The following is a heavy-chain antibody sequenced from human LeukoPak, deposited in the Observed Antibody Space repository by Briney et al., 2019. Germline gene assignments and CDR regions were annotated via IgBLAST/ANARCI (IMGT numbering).Heavy chain of an antibody. J-gene: IGHJ4*02. D-gene: IGHD1-1*01. CDR2: IYYSGST. Sequence: SETLSLTCTVSGGSISSSSYYWGWIRQPPGKGLEWIGSIYYSGSTYYNPSLKSRVTISVDTSKNQFSLKLSSVTAADTAVYYCARGVTTWPYYFDYWGQGTLVTVSS. CDR3: ARGVTTWPYYFDY. CDR1: GGSISSSSYY. V-gene: IGHV4-39*07.